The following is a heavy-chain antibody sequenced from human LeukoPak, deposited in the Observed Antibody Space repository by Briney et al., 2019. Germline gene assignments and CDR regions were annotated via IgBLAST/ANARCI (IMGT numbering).Heavy chain of an antibody. D-gene: IGHD5-24*01. CDR2: IKEDGSED. CDR1: GFTFSSYA. J-gene: IGHJ4*02. V-gene: IGHV3-7*01. CDR3: ARDADGYED. Sequence: GGSLRLSCAASGFTFSSYAMSWVRQAPGKGLEWVANIKEDGSEDYYADSVKGRFAISKDNAKNSLYLQMNNLRAEDTAMYYCARDADGYEDWGQGTLVIVSS.